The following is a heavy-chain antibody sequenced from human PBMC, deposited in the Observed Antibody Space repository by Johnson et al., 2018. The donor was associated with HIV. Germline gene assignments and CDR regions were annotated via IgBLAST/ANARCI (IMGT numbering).Heavy chain of an antibody. CDR3: AKGTNGQSWAFDI. V-gene: IGHV3-7*01. D-gene: IGHD2-8*01. CDR1: GFTFDDYA. J-gene: IGHJ3*02. CDR2: IKQDGSEK. Sequence: VQLVESGGGLVQPGRSLRLSCAASGFTFDDYAMHWVRQAPGKGLEWVANIKQDGSEKYYVDSVKGRFTISRDNSKNTLYLQMNSLRAEDTAVYYCAKGTNGQSWAFDIWGQGTVVTVSS.